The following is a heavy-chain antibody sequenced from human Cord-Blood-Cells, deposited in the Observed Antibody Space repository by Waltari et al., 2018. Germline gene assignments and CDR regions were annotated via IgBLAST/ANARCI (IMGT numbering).Heavy chain of an antibody. CDR3: ARHTGQYNWNYEFDY. CDR2: IYYSGVT. V-gene: IGHV4-39*01. J-gene: IGHJ4*02. Sequence: QLQLQESGPGLVEPSETLSLTCTVAGGSISSSRYYWGWIRQPPGKGLEWIGSIYYSGVTYYNPSLKSRFTISIDTSKNQFSLKLSSVTAADTAVYYCARHTGQYNWNYEFDYWGQGTLVTVSS. CDR1: GGSISSSRYY. D-gene: IGHD1-7*01.